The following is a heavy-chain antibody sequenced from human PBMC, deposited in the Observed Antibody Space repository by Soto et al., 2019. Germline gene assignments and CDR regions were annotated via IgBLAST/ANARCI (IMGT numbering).Heavy chain of an antibody. D-gene: IGHD3-16*01. CDR3: AKVSVGYVDPNLGLAEAY. CDR2: VSADGNRQ. J-gene: IGHJ4*02. Sequence: QVQLVESGGGAAQPGTSLTLSCAASGFSFGAYGMHWVRQAPGKGLEWVAVVSADGNRQLYADSVRGRFTISRDNSKNTLHLQMNSLRSDDTAMYDCAKVSVGYVDPNLGLAEAYWGQGARVTVSS. V-gene: IGHV3-30*18. CDR1: GFSFGAYG.